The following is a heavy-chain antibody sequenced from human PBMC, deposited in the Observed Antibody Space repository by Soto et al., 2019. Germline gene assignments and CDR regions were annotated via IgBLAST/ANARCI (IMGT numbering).Heavy chain of an antibody. CDR2: INSDGSST. D-gene: IGHD1-26*01. V-gene: IGHV3-74*01. CDR1: GFTFNNYW. Sequence: EVQLVESGGGLVQPGGSLRLSCAASGFTFNNYWMHWVRQAPGKGLVWVSRINSDGSSTNSADSVKGRFTISRDNANNTVYLQMNSLRAEDTAVYYCTRGADQWELLDCWGQGTLVTVSS. J-gene: IGHJ4*02. CDR3: TRGADQWELLDC.